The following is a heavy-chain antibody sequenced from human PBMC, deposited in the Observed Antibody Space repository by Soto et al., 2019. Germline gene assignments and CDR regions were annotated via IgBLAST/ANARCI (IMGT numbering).Heavy chain of an antibody. V-gene: IGHV3-73*01. D-gene: IGHD3-3*01. CDR3: SRQASDFWSGKPQYYMDV. CDR1: GFTFSGSA. CDR2: IRSKANNYAT. Sequence: EVQLVESGGGLVQPGGSLKLSCAASGFTFSGSAMHWVRQAPGKGLEWVGLIRSKANNYATAYGASVKGRFTISREDSKNTAYLQMNSLKTEDTAVYYCSRQASDFWSGKPQYYMDVWGKGTTVTVSS. J-gene: IGHJ6*03.